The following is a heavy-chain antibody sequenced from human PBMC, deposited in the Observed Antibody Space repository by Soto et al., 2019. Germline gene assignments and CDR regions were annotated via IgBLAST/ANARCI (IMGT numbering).Heavy chain of an antibody. J-gene: IGHJ6*02. V-gene: IGHV3-21*01. CDR3: ARGGADTAMADEYYYYYGMDV. Sequence: EVQLVESGGGLVKPGGSLRLSCAASGFTFSSYSMNWVRQAPGKGLEWVSSISSSSSYIYYADSVKGRFTISRDNAKNSLYLQMNSLRADDTAVYYCARGGADTAMADEYYYYYGMDVWGQGTTVTVSS. CDR2: ISSSSSYI. CDR1: GFTFSSYS. D-gene: IGHD5-18*01.